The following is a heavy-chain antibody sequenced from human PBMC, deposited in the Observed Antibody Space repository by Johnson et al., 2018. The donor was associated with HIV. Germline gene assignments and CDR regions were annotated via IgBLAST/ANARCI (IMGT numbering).Heavy chain of an antibody. V-gene: IGHV3-11*04. D-gene: IGHD5-18*01. CDR1: GFSFSDYY. CDR2: ISSSGTTK. CDR3: ARELRLGRYSYGSGFSAFDI. J-gene: IGHJ3*02. Sequence: QVQLVESGGGLIQPGGSLRLSCVASGFSFSDYYMSWIRQAPGKGLEWVSYISSSGTTKYYADSLKGRFTISRDNATNSLYLQMSSLRAEDTAVYYCARELRLGRYSYGSGFSAFDIWGQGTMVTVSS.